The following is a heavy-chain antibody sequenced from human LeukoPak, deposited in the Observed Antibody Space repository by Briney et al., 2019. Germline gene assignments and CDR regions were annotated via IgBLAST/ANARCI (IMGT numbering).Heavy chain of an antibody. CDR2: ISTSSIYI. Sequence: GGSLRLSCAASGFTFSSYSMNWVRQAPGKGLEWVSSISTSSIYIYYADSMKGRFTISRDNAKKSLYLQMNSLRAEDTAVYYCAKDAGDYISGEVYGNDYWGQGTLVTVSS. D-gene: IGHD4-17*01. CDR1: GFTFSSYS. V-gene: IGHV3-21*04. J-gene: IGHJ4*02. CDR3: AKDAGDYISGEVYGNDY.